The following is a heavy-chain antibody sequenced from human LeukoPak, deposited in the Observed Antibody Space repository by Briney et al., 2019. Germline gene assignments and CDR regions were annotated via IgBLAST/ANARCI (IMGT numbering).Heavy chain of an antibody. V-gene: IGHV3-74*01. J-gene: IGHJ2*01. D-gene: IGHD1-7*01. Sequence: GGSLRLSCAASGFTFSSSWMHWVRHGPGKGLVWVARMNADGRTINYADSVKGRFTISRDNAKNTLYLQMNSLRTEDAAVYYCARAGNYYFDLWGRGTQVTVSS. CDR1: GFTFSSSW. CDR2: MNADGRTI. CDR3: ARAGNYYFDL.